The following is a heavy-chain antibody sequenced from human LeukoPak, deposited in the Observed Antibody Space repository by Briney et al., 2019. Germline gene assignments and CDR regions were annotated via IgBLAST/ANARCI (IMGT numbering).Heavy chain of an antibody. V-gene: IGHV1-69*06. J-gene: IGHJ4*02. CDR1: GGTFGSYA. CDR3: ARVGSGYSYGYSDY. Sequence: SVKVSCKASGGTFGSYAISWVRQAPGQGLEWMGGIIPIFGTANYAQKFQGRVTITADKSTSTAYMELSSLRSEDTAVYYCARVGSGYSYGYSDYWGQGTLVTVSS. D-gene: IGHD5-18*01. CDR2: IIPIFGTA.